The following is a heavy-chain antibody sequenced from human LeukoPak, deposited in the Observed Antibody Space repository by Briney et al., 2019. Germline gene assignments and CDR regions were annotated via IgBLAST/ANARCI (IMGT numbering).Heavy chain of an antibody. CDR3: AKGQHYYDSSGSIDY. Sequence: GGSLRLSCPASGFTFSTYAMSWVRQAPGKVLEWVSAISGSGGSTYYADSVKGRFTLSRDNYKNTLYLQMNSLRAEDTAVYYCAKGQHYYDSSGSIDYWGQGTLVTVSS. D-gene: IGHD3-22*01. CDR2: ISGSGGST. CDR1: GFTFSTYA. J-gene: IGHJ4*02. V-gene: IGHV3-23*01.